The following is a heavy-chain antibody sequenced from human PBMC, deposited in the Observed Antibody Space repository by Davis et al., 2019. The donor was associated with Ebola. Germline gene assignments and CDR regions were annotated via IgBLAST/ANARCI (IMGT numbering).Heavy chain of an antibody. CDR3: ARGWLRTGLDV. V-gene: IGHV6-1*01. D-gene: IGHD5-12*01. Sequence: HSQTLSLTCAISGDSVSGSSGAWNWIRQSPSRGLEWLGRTYYTSKWYNHYAASVKSRTTINADTSKNEFSLQLNSVTPEDTAVYYCARGWLRTGLDVWGTGTTATVSS. J-gene: IGHJ6*04. CDR1: GDSVSGSSGA. CDR2: TYYTSKWYN.